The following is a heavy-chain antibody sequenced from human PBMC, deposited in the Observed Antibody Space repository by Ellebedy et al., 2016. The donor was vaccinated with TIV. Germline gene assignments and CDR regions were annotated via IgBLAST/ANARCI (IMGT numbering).Heavy chain of an antibody. D-gene: IGHD2-21*02. J-gene: IGHJ6*03. V-gene: IGHV1-69*02. CDR1: GYTFTAYY. CDR3: ARVATPEVGGYYYYYMDV. CDR2: IIPILGIA. Sequence: SVKVSCXASGYTFTAYYVHWVRQAPGQGLEWMGRIIPILGIANYAQKFQGRVTITAGKSTSTAYVELSRLRSDDTAVYYCARVATPEVGGYYYYYMDVWGKGTTVTVSS.